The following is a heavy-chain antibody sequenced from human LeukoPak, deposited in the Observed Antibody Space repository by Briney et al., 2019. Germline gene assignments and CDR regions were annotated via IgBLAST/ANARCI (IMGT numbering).Heavy chain of an antibody. CDR3: TRPADHSDDLDH. Sequence: AGTLRLSCAASGFTFSSYAMHRVRQAPGKGLELVSDITYNGDRTYYPNSVKRRFTISRDNNRNTLHNQMGILRADAMAVYYGTRPADHSDDLDHWGQGTLVTVSS. J-gene: IGHJ4*02. D-gene: IGHD1-26*01. CDR2: ITYNGDRT. V-gene: IGHV3-64*01. CDR1: GFTFSSYA.